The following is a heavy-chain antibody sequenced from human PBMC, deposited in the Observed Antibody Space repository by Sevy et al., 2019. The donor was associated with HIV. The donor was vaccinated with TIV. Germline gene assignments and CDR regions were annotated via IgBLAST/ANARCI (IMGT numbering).Heavy chain of an antibody. D-gene: IGHD3-10*01. J-gene: IGHJ4*02. Sequence: SGPTLVNPTQTLTLTCTFSGFSLSTSGVGVGWIRQPPGKALEWLALIYWDDDKRYSPSLKSRLTITKDTSKNQVVLTKTHIDPVVTATYYSAHIAYGSGSYYNVYPTYFDYWGQGTLVTVSS. CDR1: GFSLSTSGVG. V-gene: IGHV2-5*02. CDR3: AHIAYGSGSYYNVYPTYFDY. CDR2: IYWDDDK.